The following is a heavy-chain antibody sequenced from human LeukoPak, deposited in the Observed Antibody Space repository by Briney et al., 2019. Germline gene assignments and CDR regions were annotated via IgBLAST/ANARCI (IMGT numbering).Heavy chain of an antibody. CDR3: ARHQYDFWSGYSKGGYYYMDV. Sequence: PSETLSLTCTVSGGSISSSSYYWGWIRQPPGKGLEWVGSIYYSGSTYYSPSLKSRVTISVDTSKNQFSLKLSSVTAADTAVYYCARHQYDFWSGYSKGGYYYMDVWGKGTTVTVSS. CDR1: GGSISSSSYY. V-gene: IGHV4-39*01. CDR2: IYYSGST. J-gene: IGHJ6*03. D-gene: IGHD3-3*01.